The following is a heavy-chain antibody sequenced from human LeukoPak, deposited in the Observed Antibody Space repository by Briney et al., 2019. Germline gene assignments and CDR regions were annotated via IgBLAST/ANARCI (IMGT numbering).Heavy chain of an antibody. CDR1: GDSIRSVDYY. CDR3: ARIAARTDFDY. Sequence: SETLSLTCTVSGDSIRSVDYYWSWIRQPPGKGLEWIGYIYHSGSTYYNPSLKSRVTISVDRSKNQFSLKLSSVTAADTAVYYCARIAARTDFDYWGQGTLVTVSS. CDR2: IYHSGST. J-gene: IGHJ4*02. V-gene: IGHV4-30-2*01. D-gene: IGHD6-6*01.